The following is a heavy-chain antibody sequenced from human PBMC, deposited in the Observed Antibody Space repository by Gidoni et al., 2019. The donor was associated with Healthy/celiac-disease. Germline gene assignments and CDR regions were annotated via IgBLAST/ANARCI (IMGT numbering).Heavy chain of an antibody. CDR1: GFVFSSFG. V-gene: IGHV3-30*03. CDR3: ARASGSYYSAFDI. J-gene: IGHJ3*02. D-gene: IGHD3-10*01. Sequence: VQLVEAGGCVVEGGRACRLSSVASGFVFSSFGMHWVLQAPGKGLGWVAVISYDRHNQYYADSVKGRFTISRDNSKDSLYLQMNRLRAEDTAVYYCARASGSYYSAFDIWCQGTMVTLSS. CDR2: ISYDRHNQ.